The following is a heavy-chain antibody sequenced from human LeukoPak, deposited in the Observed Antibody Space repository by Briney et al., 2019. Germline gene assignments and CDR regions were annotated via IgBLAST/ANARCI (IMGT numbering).Heavy chain of an antibody. CDR1: GFTFSSYW. J-gene: IGHJ4*02. CDR2: INGDRSST. Sequence: GGSLRLSCAASGFTFSSYWVHWVRQAPGKGLVWVSLINGDRSSTTYADSVEGRFTISIDSAKGTLYLQMNSLRAEDTAVYYCARDRTLDYWGRGTLVTVSS. V-gene: IGHV3-74*01. CDR3: ARDRTLDY.